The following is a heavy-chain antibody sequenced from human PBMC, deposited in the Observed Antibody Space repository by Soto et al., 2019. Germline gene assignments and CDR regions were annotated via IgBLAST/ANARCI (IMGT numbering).Heavy chain of an antibody. CDR2: IFYSGNT. CDR3: ARDRPWPPNYHYYSMDV. Sequence: SETLSLTCTVSGGSISSGDNFWSWIRQHPGKGLGWIGYIFYSGNTFYNPSLKSRLTISIDTSKNQFSLKLSSVTPADTAVYYCARDRPWPPNYHYYSMDVWGQGXAVTVSS. CDR1: GGSISSGDNF. V-gene: IGHV4-31*03. J-gene: IGHJ6*02. D-gene: IGHD1-1*01.